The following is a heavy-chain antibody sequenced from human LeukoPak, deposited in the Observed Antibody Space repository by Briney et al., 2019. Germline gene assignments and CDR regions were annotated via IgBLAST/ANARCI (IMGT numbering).Heavy chain of an antibody. CDR2: IRYDGSNK. V-gene: IGHV3-30*02. CDR1: GFTFSSYG. Sequence: SGGSLRLSCAASGFTFSSYGMHWVRQAPGKGLEWVAFIRYDGSNKYYADSVKGRFTISRDNSKNTLYLQMNSLRAEDTAVYHCAKGMLATFDYWGQGTLVTVSS. D-gene: IGHD5-24*01. CDR3: AKGMLATFDY. J-gene: IGHJ4*02.